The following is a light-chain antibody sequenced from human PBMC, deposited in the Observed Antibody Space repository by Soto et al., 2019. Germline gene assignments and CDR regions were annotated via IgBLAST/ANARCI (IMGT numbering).Light chain of an antibody. V-gene: IGKV3-20*01. CDR2: RAS. CDR1: QSVSSSC. J-gene: IGKJ1*01. CDR3: QQYGSSPKT. Sequence: EIVLTQSPGTLSLSPGERATLSCRASQSVSSSCLAWYQQKPGQAPRLFIYRASTRATGIPGRFSGSGSGTDFTLTISRLEPEDFAVYYCQQYGSSPKTFGQGTKVDI.